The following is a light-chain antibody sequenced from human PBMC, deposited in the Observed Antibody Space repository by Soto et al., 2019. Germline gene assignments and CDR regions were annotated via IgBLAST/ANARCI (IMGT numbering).Light chain of an antibody. J-gene: IGKJ4*01. CDR2: YEY. V-gene: IGKV1-6*01. Sequence: AMQMTQSPSSLCASVGDRVSITWGAGQGIRGDLGWYQHKPGKAPQLLIYYEYTLQTGVPQRFSGSGSGTDFALTIPSLQAEDCATYFCQKLRMYPSTVGGRNQVDIK. CDR1: QGIRGD. CDR3: QKLRMYPST.